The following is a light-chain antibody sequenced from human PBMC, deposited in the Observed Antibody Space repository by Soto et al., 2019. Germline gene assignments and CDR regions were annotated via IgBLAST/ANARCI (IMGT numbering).Light chain of an antibody. CDR3: QHYNSYSEA. J-gene: IGKJ1*01. Sequence: IQMTHXXXXXXVSXXERVTMXWRASQTISSWLAWYRQKPGKAPKLLIYKASTLKSGVPSRFSGSGSGTEFTLTISSLQPDDFATYYCQHYNSYSEAFGQGTKVDIK. V-gene: IGKV1-5*03. CDR2: KAS. CDR1: QTISSW.